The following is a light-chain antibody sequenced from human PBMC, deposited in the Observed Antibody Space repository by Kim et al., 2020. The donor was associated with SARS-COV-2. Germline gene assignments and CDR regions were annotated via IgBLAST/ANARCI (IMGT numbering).Light chain of an antibody. J-gene: IGKJ2*01. Sequence: DIQMTQSPSSLSAFVGDRVTITCRASQSITNYLNWYQQKAGKAPKLLIFYGTSNVEGGDPSRFSGSGSGTDFTLTISSLQPEDSATYYCQQSFSTPYTFGQGTKLEIK. CDR1: QSITNY. V-gene: IGKV1-39*01. CDR2: GTS. CDR3: QQSFSTPYT.